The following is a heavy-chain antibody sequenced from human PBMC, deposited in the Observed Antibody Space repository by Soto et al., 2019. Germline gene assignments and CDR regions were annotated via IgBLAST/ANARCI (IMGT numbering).Heavy chain of an antibody. Sequence: GGSLRLSCETSGFMFSAYWMSWVRQDPRKGLEWVATISGGASDKFYVDSVKGRFTISRDDAKNSLYLQMNSLRAEDTAVYYCPNSATARGGMDVWGQGTTVTVSS. V-gene: IGHV3-7*01. CDR2: ISGGASDK. J-gene: IGHJ6*02. CDR1: GFMFSAYW. CDR3: PNSATARGGMDV. D-gene: IGHD6-13*01.